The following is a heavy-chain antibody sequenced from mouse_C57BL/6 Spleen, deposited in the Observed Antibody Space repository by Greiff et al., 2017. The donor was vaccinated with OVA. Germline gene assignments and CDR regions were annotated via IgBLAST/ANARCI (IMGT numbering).Heavy chain of an antibody. J-gene: IGHJ2*01. CDR3: ARDYGYGY. CDR2: INPSTGGT. V-gene: IGHV1-42*01. Sequence: VQLQQSGPELVKPGASVKISCKASGYSFTGYYMNWVKQSPEKSLEWIGEINPSTGGTTYNQKFKAKATLTVDKSSSTAYMQLKSLTSEDSAVYDCARDYGYGYWGQGTTLTISS. CDR1: GYSFTGYY. D-gene: IGHD2-2*01.